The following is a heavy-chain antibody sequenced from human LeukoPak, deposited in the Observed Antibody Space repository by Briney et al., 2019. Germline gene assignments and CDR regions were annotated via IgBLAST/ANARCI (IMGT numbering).Heavy chain of an antibody. V-gene: IGHV4-59*01. Sequence: TSETLSLTCTVSGGSISSYYWSWIRQPPGKGLEWIGYIYYSGSTNYNPSLKSRVTISVDTSKNQFSLKLSSVTAAETAVYYCAREGRYRYGYNEYHSYMDIWGKGTTVTVSS. J-gene: IGHJ6*03. CDR2: IYYSGST. CDR3: AREGRYRYGYNEYHSYMDI. CDR1: GGSISSYY. D-gene: IGHD5-24*01.